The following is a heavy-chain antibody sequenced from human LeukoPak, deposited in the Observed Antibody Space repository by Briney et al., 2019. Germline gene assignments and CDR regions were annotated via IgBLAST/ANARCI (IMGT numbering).Heavy chain of an antibody. Sequence: GGSLRLSCAASGFTVSSNYMSWVRQAPGKGLEWVSVIYSGGSTYYSDSVKGRFTISRDNCKNTLYLQMNSLRAEDTAVYYCASTILGYCSGGSCYSVDWYFDLWGRGTLVTVSS. D-gene: IGHD2-15*01. CDR1: GFTVSSNY. CDR2: IYSGGST. CDR3: ASTILGYCSGGSCYSVDWYFDL. V-gene: IGHV3-53*01. J-gene: IGHJ2*01.